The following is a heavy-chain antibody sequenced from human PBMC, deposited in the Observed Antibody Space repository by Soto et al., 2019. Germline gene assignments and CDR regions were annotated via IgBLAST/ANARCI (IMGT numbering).Heavy chain of an antibody. V-gene: IGHV1-3*01. D-gene: IGHD6-19*01. Sequence: ASVKVSCKASGYTFTSYAMHWVRQAPGQRLEWMGWINAGNGNTKYSQKFQGRVTITRDTSASTAYMELSSLRSEDTAVYYCACFLSGWYWLAYWGQGTLVTVSS. J-gene: IGHJ4*02. CDR2: INAGNGNT. CDR3: ACFLSGWYWLAY. CDR1: GYTFTSYA.